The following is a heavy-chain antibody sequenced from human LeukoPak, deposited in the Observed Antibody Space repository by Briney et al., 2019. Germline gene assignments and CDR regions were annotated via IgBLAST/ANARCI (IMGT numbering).Heavy chain of an antibody. V-gene: IGHV3-23*01. D-gene: IGHD2-2*01. Sequence: PVGSLRLSCAASGFTFSSYAMSWVRQAPGKGLEWVSAISGSGGSTYYADSVKGRFTISRDNSKNTPYRKMNSLRAEDTAVYSCASRYCSSTSCPLRKPHPFDPWGQGTLVTVSS. CDR3: ASRYCSSTSCPLRKPHPFDP. CDR1: GFTFSSYA. J-gene: IGHJ5*02. CDR2: ISGSGGST.